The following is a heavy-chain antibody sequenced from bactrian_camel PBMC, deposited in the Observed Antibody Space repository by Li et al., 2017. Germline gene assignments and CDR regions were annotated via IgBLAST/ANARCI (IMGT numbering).Heavy chain of an antibody. Sequence: HVQLVESGGGSVQTGGSLRLSCAASEFIHVSECMAWFRQAPGKEREGIASIDSTSKPRYSSSFRGRFTISQDNTRSTLTLQMDSLKPEDTARYFCAAATYRACLRNTDSEFLNERANVFNAWGHGTQVTVS. CDR2: IDSTSKP. D-gene: IGHD2*01. CDR3: AAATYRACLRNTDSEFLNERANVFNA. J-gene: IGHJ6*01. CDR1: EFIHVSEC. V-gene: IGHV3S53*01.